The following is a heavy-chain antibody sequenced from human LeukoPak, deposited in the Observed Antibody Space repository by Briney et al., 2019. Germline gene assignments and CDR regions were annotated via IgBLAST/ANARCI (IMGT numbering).Heavy chain of an antibody. D-gene: IGHD5-18*01. J-gene: IGHJ6*03. V-gene: IGHV3-7*01. CDR3: ARLSLDTAMAQGYMDV. Sequence: GGSLRLSCAASGFTFSSYAMSWVRQAPGKGLEWVANIKQDGSEKYYVDSVKGRFTISRDNAKNSLYLQMNSLRAEDTAVYYCARLSLDTAMAQGYMDVWGKGTTVTVSS. CDR2: IKQDGSEK. CDR1: GFTFSSYA.